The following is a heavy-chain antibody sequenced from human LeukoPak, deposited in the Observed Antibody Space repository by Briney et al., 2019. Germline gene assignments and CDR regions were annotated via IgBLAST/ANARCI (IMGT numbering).Heavy chain of an antibody. D-gene: IGHD2-2*01. V-gene: IGHV4-61*02. J-gene: IGHJ6*03. CDR1: GGSISRGSYY. CDR2: IYNSGST. CDR3: ARVKTGYCSSTSCYGSYYYYMDV. Sequence: SETLSLTCVVSGGSISRGSYYWNWIRQPAGKGLEWMGRIYNSGSTNYNPSLKSRVTISPDMSRNQLSLLLTSVTAADTAVYYCARVKTGYCSSTSCYGSYYYYMDVWGKGTTVTVSS.